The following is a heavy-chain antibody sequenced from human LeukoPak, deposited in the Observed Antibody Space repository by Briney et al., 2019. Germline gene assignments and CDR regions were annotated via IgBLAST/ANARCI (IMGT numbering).Heavy chain of an antibody. J-gene: IGHJ4*02. D-gene: IGHD5-24*01. CDR1: GGSSSSSNYN. Sequence: SETLSLTCNVSGGSSSSSNYNWGWIRQPPGKGLEWIGSMSSSGRTYYNPSLNSRVTVSLDTSKNQFSLKLSSVTAADTAVYYCATDRDGRDGYNYAEHWGQGTLVTVSS. CDR3: ATDRDGRDGYNYAEH. V-gene: IGHV4-39*07. CDR2: MSSSGRT.